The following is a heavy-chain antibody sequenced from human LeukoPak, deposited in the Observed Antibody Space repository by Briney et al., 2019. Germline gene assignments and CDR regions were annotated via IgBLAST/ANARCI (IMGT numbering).Heavy chain of an antibody. CDR3: ARDIYFYGDYVIDY. D-gene: IGHD4-17*01. CDR1: GFTFSNYA. V-gene: IGHV3-33*01. CDR2: IWYDGSNK. Sequence: GSLRLSCAAAGFTFSNYAMHWVRPAPGKGLEWGAVIWYDGSNKYYADSVKGRFTISRDNSKNTLYLQMNSLRAEDTAVYYCARDIYFYGDYVIDYWGQGTLVTVSS. J-gene: IGHJ4*02.